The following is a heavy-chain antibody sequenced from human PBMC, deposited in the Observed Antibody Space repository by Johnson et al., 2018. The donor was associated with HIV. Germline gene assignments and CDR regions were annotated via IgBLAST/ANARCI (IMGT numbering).Heavy chain of an antibody. J-gene: IGHJ3*02. CDR3: AKALPEYSSTPQAFDI. CDR1: GFTVSSNY. D-gene: IGHD6-6*01. Sequence: VHLVESRGVLVQPGGSLRLSCAASGFTVSSNYMSWVRQTTGKGLEWVSAIGTAGDTYYPSSVKGRFTISRENAKNSLYLQMNSLRAGDTAVYYCAKALPEYSSTPQAFDIWGQGTMVTVSS. CDR2: IGTAGDT. V-gene: IGHV3-13*01.